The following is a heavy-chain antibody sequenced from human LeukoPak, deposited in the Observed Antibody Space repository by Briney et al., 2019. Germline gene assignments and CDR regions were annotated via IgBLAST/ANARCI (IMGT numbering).Heavy chain of an antibody. CDR3: AKADVRGYYYFDS. D-gene: IGHD3-10*01. CDR1: GFNFRAYW. J-gene: IGHJ4*02. Sequence: GGSLRLSCTTSGFNFRAYWMGWVRQAPGKGLEWVSAISSGGGSTYYADSVKGRFTISRDTSKNTLYLQMNSLRAEDTAVYYCAKADVRGYYYFDSWGQGTLVTVSS. V-gene: IGHV3-23*01. CDR2: ISSGGGST.